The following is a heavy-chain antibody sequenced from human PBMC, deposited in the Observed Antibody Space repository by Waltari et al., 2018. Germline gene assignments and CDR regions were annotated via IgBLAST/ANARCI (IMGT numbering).Heavy chain of an antibody. CDR1: GDSFTNTTLN. J-gene: IGHJ4*02. CDR3: AGGFGWGNDF. CDR2: IHSSGAT. Sequence: QLQESGPGLVEPSATLSLTCTVSGDSFTNTTLNWGWIRQPPGKSMEWIGTIHSSGATFYNSSLKSRVTMSVDKSKNQFSLNLNSVTAADTAVYYCAGGFGWGNDFWGQGILVTVAS. V-gene: IGHV4-39*01. D-gene: IGHD3-16*01.